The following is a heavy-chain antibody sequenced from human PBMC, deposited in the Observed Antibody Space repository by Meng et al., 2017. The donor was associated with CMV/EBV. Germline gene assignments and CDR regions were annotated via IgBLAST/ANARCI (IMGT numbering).Heavy chain of an antibody. CDR1: GGSFSGYY. CDR2: INHSGST. CDR3: ARGRSFYGSGSYSY. J-gene: IGHJ4*02. V-gene: IGHV4-34*01. Sequence: SEILSLTCAVYGGSFSGYYWSWIRQPPGKGLEWIGEINHSGSTNYNPSLKSRVTISVDTSKNQFSLKLSSVTAADTAVYYCARGRSFYGSGSYSYWGQGTLVTVSS. D-gene: IGHD3-10*01.